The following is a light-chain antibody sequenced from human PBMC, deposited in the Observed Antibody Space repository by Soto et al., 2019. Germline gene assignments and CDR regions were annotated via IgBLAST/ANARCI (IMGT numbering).Light chain of an antibody. CDR3: QNYNSAPIT. CDR1: QVIGNY. J-gene: IGKJ5*01. Sequence: DIQMTQSPSSLSASVGDRVTITCRASQVIGNYLAWYQQKPGKVPKLLIYGAYTLQSGVPSRFRGGGSGTNFTLTISSLQPEDVGTYYCQNYNSAPITFGQGTRLEIK. CDR2: GAY. V-gene: IGKV1-27*01.